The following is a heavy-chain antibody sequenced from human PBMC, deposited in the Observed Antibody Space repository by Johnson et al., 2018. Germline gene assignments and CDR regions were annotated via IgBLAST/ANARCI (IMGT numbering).Heavy chain of an antibody. V-gene: IGHV3-11*01. Sequence: QVQLVQSGGGLVKPGGSLRLSCAASGFTFSDYYMGWIRQAPGKVLVWVSWISSTGSPIYYADSVKGRFTISRDNAKNSLYVQMNSPRAEEAAVHYCGRGLFTPPRDTGKDSRFGPVNSLVTSEPVGYCCAWVCWFGVSGACDIWGQGTIITVSS. CDR1: GFTFSDYY. CDR3: GRGLFTPPRDTGKDSRFGPVNSLVTSEPVGYCCAWVCWFGVSGACDI. J-gene: IGHJ3*02. CDR2: ISSTGSPI. D-gene: IGHD3-10*01.